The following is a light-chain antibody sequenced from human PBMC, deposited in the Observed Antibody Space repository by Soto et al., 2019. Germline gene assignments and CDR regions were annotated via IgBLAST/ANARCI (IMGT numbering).Light chain of an antibody. J-gene: IGKJ4*01. CDR3: QQRSSWPLT. Sequence: EIVLTQSPATLSLSPGERATLSCRASQSVGSYFAWYQQKPGQAPRLLIYDAFSRATGIPARFSGSGSGTDFTLHISSLEPEDFAVYFCQQRSSWPLTFGGGTMVEIK. CDR2: DAF. CDR1: QSVGSY. V-gene: IGKV3-11*01.